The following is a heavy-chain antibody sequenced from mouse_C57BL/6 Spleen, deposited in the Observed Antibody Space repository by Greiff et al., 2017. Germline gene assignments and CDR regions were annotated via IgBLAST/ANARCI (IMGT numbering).Heavy chain of an antibody. V-gene: IGHV1-55*01. J-gene: IGHJ3*01. Sequence: QVQLQQPGAELVKPGASVKMSCKASGYTFTSYWITWVKQRPGQGLEWIGDIDPGSGSTNYNEKFKSKATLTVDTSSRTAYMQLSILTSEYSAVYFCASTYGSSGPWFAYWGQGTLLTVSA. D-gene: IGHD3-1*01. CDR2: IDPGSGST. CDR1: GYTFTSYW. CDR3: ASTYGSSGPWFAY.